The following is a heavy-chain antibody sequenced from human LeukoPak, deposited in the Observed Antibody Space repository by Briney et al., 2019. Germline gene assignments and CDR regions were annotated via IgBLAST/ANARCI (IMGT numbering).Heavy chain of an antibody. V-gene: IGHV5-51*01. CDR3: ARGPFYSSSSGEDYYFDY. Sequence: GESLKISCKGSGYSFTSYWIGWVRQVPGRGLEWMGIIYPGDSDTRYSPSFQGQVTISADKSISTAYLQWSSLKASDTAMYYCARGPFYSSSSGEDYYFDYWGQGTLVTVSS. J-gene: IGHJ4*02. CDR1: GYSFTSYW. D-gene: IGHD6-6*01. CDR2: IYPGDSDT.